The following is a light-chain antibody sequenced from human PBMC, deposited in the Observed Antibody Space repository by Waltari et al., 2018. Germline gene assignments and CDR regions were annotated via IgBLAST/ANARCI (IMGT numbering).Light chain of an antibody. CDR3: KSYTGTGSWV. Sequence: WYQQHPAKAPKVILLDVSQRPSGISNRFSGAKSGNTASLTISGLQADDEADYYCKSYTGTGSWVFGGGTKLTVL. J-gene: IGLJ3*02. CDR2: DVS. V-gene: IGLV2-14*03.